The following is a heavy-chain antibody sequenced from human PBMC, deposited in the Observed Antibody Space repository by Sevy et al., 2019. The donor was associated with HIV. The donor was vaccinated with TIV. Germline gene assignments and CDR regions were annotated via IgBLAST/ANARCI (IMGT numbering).Heavy chain of an antibody. CDR3: ARVRFLEWLYYYYYYGMDV. D-gene: IGHD3-3*01. CDR2: MNPNSGNT. J-gene: IGHJ6*02. V-gene: IGHV1-8*01. Sequence: ATVKVSCKASGYTFTSYDINWVRQATGQGLEWMGWMNPNSGNTGYAQKFQGRVTMTRNTSISTAYMELSSLRFEDTAVYYCARVRFLEWLYYYYYYGMDVWGQGTTVTVSS. CDR1: GYTFTSYD.